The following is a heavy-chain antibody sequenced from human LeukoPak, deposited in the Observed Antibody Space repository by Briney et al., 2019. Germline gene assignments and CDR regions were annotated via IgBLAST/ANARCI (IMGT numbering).Heavy chain of an antibody. CDR3: TRAGIGYCSSTSCPSRPYFDY. Sequence: GRSLRLSCTASGFTFGDYAMSWFRQAPGKGLEWVGFIRSKAYGGTTEYAASVEGRFTISRDDSKSIAYLRMNSLKTEDTAVYYCTRAGIGYCSSTSCPSRPYFDYWGQGTLVTVSS. J-gene: IGHJ4*02. CDR2: IRSKAYGGTT. D-gene: IGHD2-2*01. CDR1: GFTFGDYA. V-gene: IGHV3-49*03.